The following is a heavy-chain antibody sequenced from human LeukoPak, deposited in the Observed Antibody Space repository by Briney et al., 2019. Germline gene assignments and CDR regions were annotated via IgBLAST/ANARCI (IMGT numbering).Heavy chain of an antibody. CDR2: VIPIFGTA. J-gene: IGHJ3*02. CDR1: GGTFSSYA. V-gene: IGHV1-69*01. Sequence: SVKVSCKASGGTFSSYAISWVRQAPGQGLEWMGGVIPIFGTANYAQKFQGRVTITADESTSTAYMELSSLRSEDTAVYYCAIEDSSGYSEVAFDIWGQGTMVTVSS. D-gene: IGHD3-22*01. CDR3: AIEDSSGYSEVAFDI.